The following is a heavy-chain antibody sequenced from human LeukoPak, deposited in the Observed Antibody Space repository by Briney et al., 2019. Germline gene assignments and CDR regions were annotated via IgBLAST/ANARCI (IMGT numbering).Heavy chain of an antibody. J-gene: IGHJ4*02. CDR3: ARDYYDSSGYHFDY. D-gene: IGHD3-22*01. V-gene: IGHV3-33*01. Sequence: GRSLRLSCATSGFTFSRYGMHWVRQAPGKGLEWVAVIWYDGSNKYYADSVKGRFTISRDNSKNTLYLQMNSLRAEDTAVYYCARDYYDSSGYHFDYRGQGTLVTVSS. CDR1: GFTFSRYG. CDR2: IWYDGSNK.